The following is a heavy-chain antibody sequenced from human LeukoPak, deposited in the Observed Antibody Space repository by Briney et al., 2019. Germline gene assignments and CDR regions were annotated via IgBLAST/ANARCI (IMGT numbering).Heavy chain of an antibody. CDR1: GFTFSSYE. J-gene: IGHJ4*02. CDR3: ARGYYDSSGYYYADY. V-gene: IGHV3-48*03. CDR2: ISSSGSTI. D-gene: IGHD3-22*01. Sequence: GGSLRLSCAASGFTFSSYEMNWVRQAPGKGLEWVSYISSSGSTIYYADSVKGRFTISRDNAKNSLYLQMNSLRAEDTAVYCCARGYYDSSGYYYADYWGQGTLVTVSS.